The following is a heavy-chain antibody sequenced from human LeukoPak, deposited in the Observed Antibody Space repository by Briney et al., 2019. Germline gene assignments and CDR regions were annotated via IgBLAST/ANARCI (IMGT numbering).Heavy chain of an antibody. V-gene: IGHV3-53*01. J-gene: IGHJ5*02. CDR2: IYSGGST. CDR1: GFTVSSNY. CDR3: ARVVVPRVIAAAGTRVFGGGWFDP. Sequence: GGSLRLSCAASGFTVSSNYMSWVRQAPGKGLEWFSVIYSGGSTYYADSVKGRFTISRDNSKNTLYLQMNSLRAEDTAVYYCARVVVPRVIAAAGTRVFGGGWFDPWGQGTLVTVSS. D-gene: IGHD6-13*01.